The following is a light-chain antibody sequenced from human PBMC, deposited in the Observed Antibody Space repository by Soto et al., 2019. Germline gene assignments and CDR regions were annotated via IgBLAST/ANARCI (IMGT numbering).Light chain of an antibody. CDR3: QQRYSTPQIT. J-gene: IGKJ5*01. CDR2: AAS. CDR1: QSISSY. V-gene: IGKV1-39*01. Sequence: DIPMTQSPSSLSASVGDRVTITCRASQSISSYLNWYQQKPGKAPKLLIYAASSLQSGVPSRFSGSGSGTDFTLTISSLQPEDFATYYCQQRYSTPQITFGQGTRLEIK.